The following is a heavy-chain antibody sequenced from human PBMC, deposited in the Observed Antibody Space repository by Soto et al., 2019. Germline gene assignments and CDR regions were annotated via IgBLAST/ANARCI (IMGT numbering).Heavy chain of an antibody. CDR2: IKQDGSEK. CDR3: AREGPNHDYVWGSSVY. CDR1: GFTFRTYW. Sequence: GGSLRLSCAASGFTFRTYWMTWVRQAPGKGLEWVANIKQDGSEKYYVDSVKGRFTISRDNAKNSLYLQMNSLRAEDTAVYYCAREGPNHDYVWGSSVYWGQGTLVTVYS. D-gene: IGHD3-16*01. J-gene: IGHJ4*02. V-gene: IGHV3-7*01.